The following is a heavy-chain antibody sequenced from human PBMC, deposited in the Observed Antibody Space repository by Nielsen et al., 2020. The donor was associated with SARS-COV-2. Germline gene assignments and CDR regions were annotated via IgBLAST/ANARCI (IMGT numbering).Heavy chain of an antibody. CDR2: ISYDGSNK. J-gene: IGHJ6*02. D-gene: IGHD2-2*01. CDR1: GFTFSSYG. CDR3: AKGLVYDYYGMDV. Sequence: SLKISCAASGFTFSSYGMHWVRQAPGKGLEWVAVISYDGSNKYYADSVKGRFTISRDNSKNTLYLQMNSLRAEDTAVYYCAKGLVYDYYGMDVWGQGTTVTVSS. V-gene: IGHV3-30*18.